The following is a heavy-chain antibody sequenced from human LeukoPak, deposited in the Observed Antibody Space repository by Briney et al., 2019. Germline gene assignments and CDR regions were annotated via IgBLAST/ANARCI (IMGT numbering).Heavy chain of an antibody. CDR2: IYYSGST. Sequence: KSSETLSLTCTVSGGSISSYYWSWIRQPPGKGLEWIGYIYYSGSTYYNPSLKSRVTISVDTSKNQFSLKLSSVTAADTAVYYCARERSSGPQEGYFDYWGQGTLVTVSS. V-gene: IGHV4-59*12. CDR3: ARERSSGPQEGYFDY. D-gene: IGHD2-15*01. J-gene: IGHJ4*02. CDR1: GGSISSYY.